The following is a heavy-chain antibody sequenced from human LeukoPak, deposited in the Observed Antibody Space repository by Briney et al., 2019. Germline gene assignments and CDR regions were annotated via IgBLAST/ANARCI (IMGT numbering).Heavy chain of an antibody. Sequence: GGSLRLSCSASGSTFSSYSMNWVRQAPGKGLEWVSYISSSSSTIYYADSVKGRFTISRDNAKNSLYLQMSSLRAEDTAVYYCARGRYYYDSSGYYLVDYWGQGTLVTVSS. D-gene: IGHD3-22*01. V-gene: IGHV3-48*04. J-gene: IGHJ4*02. CDR2: ISSSSSTI. CDR1: GSTFSSYS. CDR3: ARGRYYYDSSGYYLVDY.